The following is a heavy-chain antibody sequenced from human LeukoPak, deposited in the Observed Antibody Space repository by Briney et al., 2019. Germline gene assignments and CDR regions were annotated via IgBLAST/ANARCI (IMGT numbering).Heavy chain of an antibody. CDR2: ISAYNGNT. Sequence: GASVKVSCKASGYTFTSYGISWVRQAPGQGLEWMGWISAYNGNTNYAQELQGRVTMTTDTSTSTAYMELRSLRSDDTAVYYCARNQYYDVLTGYSNDYWGQGTLVTVSS. J-gene: IGHJ4*02. CDR1: GYTFTSYG. D-gene: IGHD3-9*01. CDR3: ARNQYYDVLTGYSNDY. V-gene: IGHV1-18*04.